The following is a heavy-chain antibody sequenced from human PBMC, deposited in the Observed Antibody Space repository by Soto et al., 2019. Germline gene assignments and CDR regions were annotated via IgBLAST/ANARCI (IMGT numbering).Heavy chain of an antibody. Sequence: AGGSLRLACGASGFTFSDYWMHWVRQAPGKGLVWVSRINSDGSDTDYADSVKGRFTISRDNAKYTLFLQMNSLRAEDTALSYCAGNQYRTTVRSFGSWGQGCLV. V-gene: IGHV3-74*01. J-gene: IGHJ4*02. CDR1: GFTFSDYW. CDR3: AGNQYRTTVRSFGS. CDR2: INSDGSDT. D-gene: IGHD4-4*01.